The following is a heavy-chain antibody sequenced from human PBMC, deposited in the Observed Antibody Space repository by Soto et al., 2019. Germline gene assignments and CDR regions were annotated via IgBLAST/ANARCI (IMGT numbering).Heavy chain of an antibody. V-gene: IGHV4-31*03. CDR2: IYYSGST. Sequence: SETLSLTCTVSGGSISSGGYYWSWIRQHPGKGLEWIGYIYYSGSTYYNPSLKSRVTISVDTSKNQFSLKLSSVTAADTAVYYCARFYDSSGYYAPDYWGQGTLVTVPQ. J-gene: IGHJ4*02. CDR3: ARFYDSSGYYAPDY. D-gene: IGHD3-22*01. CDR1: GGSISSGGYY.